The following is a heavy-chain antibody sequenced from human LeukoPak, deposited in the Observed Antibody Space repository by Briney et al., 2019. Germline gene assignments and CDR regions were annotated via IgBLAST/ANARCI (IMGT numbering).Heavy chain of an antibody. CDR2: INHSGST. J-gene: IGHJ4*02. D-gene: IGHD3-9*01. Sequence: SETLSLTCALYGGSFSGYYWSWIRQPPGKGLEWIGEINHSGSTNYNPSLKSRVTISVDTSKNQFSLKLSSVTAADTAVYYCARVSHVLRYFDGLPHRHFDYWGQGALVTVSS. CDR3: ARVSHVLRYFDGLPHRHFDY. CDR1: GGSFSGYY. V-gene: IGHV4-34*01.